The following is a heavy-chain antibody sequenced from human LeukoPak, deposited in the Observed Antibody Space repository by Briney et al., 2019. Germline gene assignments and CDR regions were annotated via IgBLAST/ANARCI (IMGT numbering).Heavy chain of an antibody. Sequence: SVKVSCKASGYTFTSYDINWVRQATGQGLEWMGRIIPIFGTANYAQKFQGRVTITTDESTSTAYMELSSLRSEDTAVYYCARDLIAAAEEGAFDIWGQGTMVTVSS. CDR1: GYTFTSYD. D-gene: IGHD6-13*01. V-gene: IGHV1-69*05. CDR2: IIPIFGTA. J-gene: IGHJ3*02. CDR3: ARDLIAAAEEGAFDI.